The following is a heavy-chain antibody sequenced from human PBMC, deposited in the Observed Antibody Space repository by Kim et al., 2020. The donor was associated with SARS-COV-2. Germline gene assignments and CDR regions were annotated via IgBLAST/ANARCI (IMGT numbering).Heavy chain of an antibody. CDR1: GFTFSSYA. CDR2: IIGSGGST. Sequence: GGSLRLSCAASGFTFSSYAMSWVRQAPGKGLEWVSAIIGSGGSTYYADSVKGRFTISRDNSKNTLYLQMNSLRAEDTAVYYCAKDGPPYSSGWYAVDYWGQGTLVTVSS. J-gene: IGHJ4*02. V-gene: IGHV3-23*01. D-gene: IGHD6-19*01. CDR3: AKDGPPYSSGWYAVDY.